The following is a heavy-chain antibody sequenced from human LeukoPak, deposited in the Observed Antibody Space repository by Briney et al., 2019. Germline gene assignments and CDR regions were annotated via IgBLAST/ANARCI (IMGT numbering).Heavy chain of an antibody. Sequence: SLRVSSVPTGVTFDEYVMHWGRQALEKGVEWVSGISWDSGSIGYADSVKGRFTISRDNAKHPLYLQINSLRAEDTAVYYCARLYYSDIGDFYEHMDVWGKGTTVTVSS. V-gene: IGHV3-9*01. CDR1: GVTFDEYV. D-gene: IGHD3-22*01. CDR2: ISWDSGSI. J-gene: IGHJ6*03. CDR3: ARLYYSDIGDFYEHMDV.